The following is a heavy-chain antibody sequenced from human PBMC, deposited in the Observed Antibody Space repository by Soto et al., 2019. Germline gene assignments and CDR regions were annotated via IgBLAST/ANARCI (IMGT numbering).Heavy chain of an antibody. V-gene: IGHV3-23*01. D-gene: IGHD3-16*01. CDR3: AKDYTDYYYYYMDV. J-gene: IGHJ6*03. CDR1: GFTFSSYA. Sequence: EVQLLESGGGLVQPGGSLRLSCAASGFTFSSYAMSWVRQAPGKGLEWVSAISGSGGSTYYADSVKGRFTISRDNSKNTLYLQMKSLRAEDTAVYYCAKDYTDYYYYYMDVWGKGTTVTVSS. CDR2: ISGSGGST.